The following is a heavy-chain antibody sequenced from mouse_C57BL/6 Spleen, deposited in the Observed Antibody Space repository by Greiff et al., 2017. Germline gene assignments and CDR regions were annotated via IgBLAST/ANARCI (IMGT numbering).Heavy chain of an antibody. Sequence: DVQLVESGGDLVKPGGSLKLSCAASGFTFSSYGMSWVRQTPDKRLEWVATISSGGSYTYYPDSVKGRFTISRDNAKNTLYLQMSSLKSEDTAMYYCARHLGYCDYWGQGTTLTVSS. CDR1: GFTFSSYG. CDR2: ISSGGSYT. J-gene: IGHJ2*01. V-gene: IGHV5-6*01. D-gene: IGHD4-1*01. CDR3: ARHLGYCDY.